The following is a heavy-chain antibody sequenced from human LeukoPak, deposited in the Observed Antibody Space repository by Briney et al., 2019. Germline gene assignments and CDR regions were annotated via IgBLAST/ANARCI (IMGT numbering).Heavy chain of an antibody. CDR1: GFTFSSYA. Sequence: GGSLRLSCAASGFTFSSYAMHWVRQAPGKGLEWVAVISYDGSNKYYADSVKGRFTISRDNSKNTLYLQMNSLRAEDTAVYYCASNAARITILHYYFDYWGQGTLVTVSS. V-gene: IGHV3-30-3*01. CDR3: ASNAARITILHYYFDY. D-gene: IGHD3-3*01. J-gene: IGHJ4*02. CDR2: ISYDGSNK.